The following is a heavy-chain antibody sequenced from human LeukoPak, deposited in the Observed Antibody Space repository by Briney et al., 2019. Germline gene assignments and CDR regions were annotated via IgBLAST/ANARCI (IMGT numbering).Heavy chain of an antibody. J-gene: IGHJ6*03. V-gene: IGHV4-59*12. CDR2: ISYSGST. CDR1: GGSISSYY. D-gene: IGHD3-10*01. CDR3: APPGSAHRRNTDL. Sequence: SETLSLTCTVSGGSISSYYWSWIRQPPGKGPEWIGYISYSGSTNSNPSLKSRVTISADTSKNQFSLKHTSTPPAPPPPHYCAPPGSAHRRNTDLSPKGRTVPVS.